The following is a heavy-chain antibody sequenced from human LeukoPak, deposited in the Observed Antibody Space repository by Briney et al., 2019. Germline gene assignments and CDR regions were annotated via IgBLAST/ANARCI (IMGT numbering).Heavy chain of an antibody. D-gene: IGHD3-22*01. Sequence: GGSLRLSCAASGFTFCSYGMHWVRQAPGKGLEWVAVISYDGSNKYYADSVKGRFTISRDNSKNTLYLQMNSLRAEDTAVYYCAKDGSSGYYYGGFDYWGQGTLVTVSS. V-gene: IGHV3-30*18. CDR1: GFTFCSYG. J-gene: IGHJ4*02. CDR2: ISYDGSNK. CDR3: AKDGSSGYYYGGFDY.